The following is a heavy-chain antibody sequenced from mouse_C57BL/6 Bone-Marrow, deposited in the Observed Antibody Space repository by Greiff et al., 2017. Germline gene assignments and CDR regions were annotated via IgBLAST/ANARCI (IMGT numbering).Heavy chain of an antibody. D-gene: IGHD1-1*01. J-gene: IGHJ3*01. CDR2: IRSKSSNYAT. CDR3: VREVGFYYYGSSFAWFAY. CDR1: GFTFNTYA. Sequence: EVQRVESGGGLVQPKGSLKLSCAASGFTFNTYAMHWVRQAPGKGLEWVARIRSKSSNYATYYADSVKDRFTISRDDSQSMLYLQMNNLKTEDTAMYYCVREVGFYYYGSSFAWFAYWGQGTLVTVSA. V-gene: IGHV10-3*01.